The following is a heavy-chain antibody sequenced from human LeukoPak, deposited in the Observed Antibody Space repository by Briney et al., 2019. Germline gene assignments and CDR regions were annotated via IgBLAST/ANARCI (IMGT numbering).Heavy chain of an antibody. CDR1: GFTLSSYG. J-gene: IGHJ4*02. D-gene: IGHD3-10*01. CDR3: AKPYYYSSRSYMDY. V-gene: IGHV3-30*18. CDR2: ISYDGSNT. Sequence: GGSLRLSCAASGFTLSSYGMHWVRQAPGKGLEWVAVISYDGSNTYYADSVKGRFTISRDNSKNMLYLQMNSLRAEDTAVYYCAKPYYYSSRSYMDYWGQGTLVTVSS.